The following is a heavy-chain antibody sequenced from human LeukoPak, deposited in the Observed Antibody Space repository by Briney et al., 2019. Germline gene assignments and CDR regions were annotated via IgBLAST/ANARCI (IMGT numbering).Heavy chain of an antibody. J-gene: IGHJ4*02. D-gene: IGHD3-16*01. Sequence: PGGSLRLSCAASGFTFSSYWMSWVRQAPGKGLEWVANIKQDGSEKYYVDSVKGRFTISRDNAKNSLYLQMNSLRAEDTAVYYCARDGSPVTEYDYVWGYDYWGQGTLVTVSS. CDR2: IKQDGSEK. V-gene: IGHV3-7*01. CDR3: ARDGSPVTEYDYVWGYDY. CDR1: GFTFSSYW.